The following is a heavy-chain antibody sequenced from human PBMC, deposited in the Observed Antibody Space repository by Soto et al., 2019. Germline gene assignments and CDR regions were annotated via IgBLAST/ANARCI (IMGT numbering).Heavy chain of an antibody. V-gene: IGHV1-3*01. CDR3: AREYSGSYLPFFDY. Sequence: ASVKVSCKASGYTFTGYYMHWVRQAPGQRLEWMGWINAGSGSAKYSQKFQGRVTITRDTSASTAYMELSSLKSEDTAMYYCAREYSGSYLPFFDYWGQGALVPVSS. CDR2: INAGSGSA. D-gene: IGHD1-26*01. CDR1: GYTFTGYY. J-gene: IGHJ4*02.